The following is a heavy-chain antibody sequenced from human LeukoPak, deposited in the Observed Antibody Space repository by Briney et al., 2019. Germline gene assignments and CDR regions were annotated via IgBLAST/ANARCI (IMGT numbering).Heavy chain of an antibody. CDR2: IYYSGST. CDR3: ASYSSGAPGPFDY. V-gene: IGHV4-39*01. D-gene: IGHD3-22*01. J-gene: IGHJ4*02. CDR1: GGSISSSSYY. Sequence: SETLSLTCTVSGGSISSSSYYWGWIRQPPGKGLEWIGSIYYSGSTYYNPSLKSRVTISVDTSKNQFSLKLSSVTAADTAVYYCASYSSGAPGPFDYWGQGTLVTVSS.